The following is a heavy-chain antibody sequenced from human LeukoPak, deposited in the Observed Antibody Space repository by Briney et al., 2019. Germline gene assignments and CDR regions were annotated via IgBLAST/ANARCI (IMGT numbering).Heavy chain of an antibody. CDR3: ARGRYCTSTSCSHFDY. D-gene: IGHD2-2*01. V-gene: IGHV5-51*01. CDR1: GSCFTNYW. J-gene: IGHJ4*02. Sequence: GASLKISSKGSGSCFTNYWIAWVRQMPGRGLEWMGIIYPGDSDTRYSPSFQGQVTISGDRSISTAYLQWSSLKASDTAMYYCARGRYCTSTSCSHFDYWGQGTLVTVSS. CDR2: IYPGDSDT.